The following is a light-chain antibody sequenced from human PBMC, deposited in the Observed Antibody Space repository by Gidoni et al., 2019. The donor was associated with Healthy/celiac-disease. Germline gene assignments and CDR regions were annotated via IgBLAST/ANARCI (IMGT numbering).Light chain of an antibody. CDR1: SGHSSYA. V-gene: IGLV4-69*01. J-gene: IGLJ3*02. CDR3: QTWGTGIQV. Sequence: QLVLTQSPSASASLGASVKLTCTLSSGHSSYAIAWPQQQPEKGPRYLMKLNSDGSHRKGDGIPDRSSGSSSGAKRYLTISSLQSEDEADYYCQTWGTGIQVFGGGTKLTVL. CDR2: LNSDGSH.